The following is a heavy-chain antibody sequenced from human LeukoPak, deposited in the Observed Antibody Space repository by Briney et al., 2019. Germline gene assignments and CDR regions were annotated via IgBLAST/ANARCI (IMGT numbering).Heavy chain of an antibody. D-gene: IGHD6-13*01. V-gene: IGHV3-7*01. CDR3: ARDSSSWYSDY. J-gene: IGHJ4*02. Sequence: GGSLRLSCAASGFTFSSYAMSWVRQAPGRGLEWVANIKQDGSEKYYVDSVKGRFTISRDNAKNSLYLQMNSLRAEDTAVYYCARDSSSWYSDYWGQGTLVTVSS. CDR1: GFTFSSYA. CDR2: IKQDGSEK.